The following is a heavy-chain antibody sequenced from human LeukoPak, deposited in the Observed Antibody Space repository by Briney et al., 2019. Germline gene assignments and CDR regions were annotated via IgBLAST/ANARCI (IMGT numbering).Heavy chain of an antibody. CDR3: ARGYAFDY. J-gene: IGHJ4*02. CDR2: INPSGGST. Sequence: ASVKVSCKASGYTFTSYYMHWVRQAPGQGLEWMGIINPSGGSTSYAQKFQGRVTITADESTSTAYMELRSLRSEDTAVYYCARGYAFDYWGQGTLVTVSS. D-gene: IGHD3-16*01. V-gene: IGHV1-46*01. CDR1: GYTFTSYY.